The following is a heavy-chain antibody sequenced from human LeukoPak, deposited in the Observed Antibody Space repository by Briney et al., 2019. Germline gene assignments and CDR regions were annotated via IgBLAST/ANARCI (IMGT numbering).Heavy chain of an antibody. V-gene: IGHV3-9*01. D-gene: IGHD6-13*01. Sequence: GGSLRLSCAVYGFTFDDYAMHWVRQAPGKGLEWVSGISWNSGSIGYADSVKGRFTISRDNAKKSVYLQMNSLRAEDTAVYYCAPPPIAATGNWGQGTLVTVSS. CDR3: APPPIAATGN. CDR2: ISWNSGSI. CDR1: GFTFDDYA. J-gene: IGHJ4*02.